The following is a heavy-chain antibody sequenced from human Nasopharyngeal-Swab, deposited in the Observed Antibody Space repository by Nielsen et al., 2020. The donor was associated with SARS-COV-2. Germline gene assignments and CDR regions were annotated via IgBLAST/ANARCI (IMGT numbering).Heavy chain of an antibody. CDR1: GGSISSYY. V-gene: IGHV4-59*08. CDR3: ARLETIVGSFDY. CDR2: IYYSGST. J-gene: IGHJ4*02. D-gene: IGHD1-26*01. Sequence: SETLSLTCTVSGGSISSYYWTWIRQSPGKGLEWIGYIYYSGSTDYNPSLKGRVTISVDTSKNQFSLKLNSVTAADTAVYYCARLETIVGSFDYWGQGTLVTVSS.